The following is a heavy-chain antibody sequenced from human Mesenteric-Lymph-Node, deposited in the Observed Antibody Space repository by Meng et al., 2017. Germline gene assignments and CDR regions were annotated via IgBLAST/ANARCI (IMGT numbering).Heavy chain of an antibody. CDR1: GGSISSGDYY. V-gene: IGHV4-30-4*01. J-gene: IGHJ4*02. Sequence: QGQRTESGPGLVKPSETLSLTCTVSGGSISSGDYYWSWIRQPPGKGLEWIGYIYYSGSTYYNPSLKSRVTISVDTSKNQFSLKLSSVTAADAAVYYCGRDQGRELINHWGQGALVTVSS. CDR3: GRDQGRELINH. D-gene: IGHD1-7*01. CDR2: IYYSGST.